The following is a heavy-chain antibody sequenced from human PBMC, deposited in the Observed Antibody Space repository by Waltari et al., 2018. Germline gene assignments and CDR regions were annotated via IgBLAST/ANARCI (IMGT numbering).Heavy chain of an antibody. Sequence: QVQLQQWGAGLLKPSETLSLTCAVYGGSFSGYYWSWIRQPPGKGLEWSGQINQSGSTNYNPSLKSRVTISVDTSKNQFSLNLSLVTAADPAVYYCARVITMVQGVIINPSYLDYWGQGTLVTVSS. V-gene: IGHV4-34*01. CDR3: ARVITMVQGVIINPSYLDY. CDR1: GGSFSGYY. D-gene: IGHD3-10*01. CDR2: INQSGST. J-gene: IGHJ4*02.